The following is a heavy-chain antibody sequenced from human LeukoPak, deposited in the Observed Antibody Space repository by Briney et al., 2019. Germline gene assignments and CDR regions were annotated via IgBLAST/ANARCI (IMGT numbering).Heavy chain of an antibody. CDR2: IYYSGST. D-gene: IGHD2-2*02. Sequence: SETLSLTCTVSGGSISSSSYYWGWIRQPPGKGLEWIGSIYYSGSTYYNPSLKSRVTISVDTSKNQFSLKLSSVTAADTAVYYCARGYCSSTSCYSRYNWFDPWGQGTLVTVSS. V-gene: IGHV4-39*01. CDR3: ARGYCSSTSCYSRYNWFDP. J-gene: IGHJ5*02. CDR1: GGSISSSSYY.